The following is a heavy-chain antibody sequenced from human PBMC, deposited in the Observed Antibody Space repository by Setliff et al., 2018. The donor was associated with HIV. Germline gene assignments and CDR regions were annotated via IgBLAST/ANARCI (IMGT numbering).Heavy chain of an antibody. V-gene: IGHV4-61*09. D-gene: IGHD1-26*01. J-gene: IGHJ2*01. Sequence: PSETLSLTCTVSGDSITRGSYYWSWIRQPAGKGLEWIGHIYTSGKTHYSPSLKSRITISADTSKNQLSLNLSSVTAADTAVYYCARAAYSGTHLWEPATDLWGRGTRGTVSS. CDR2: IYTSGKT. CDR1: GDSITRGSYY. CDR3: ARAAYSGTHLWEPATDL.